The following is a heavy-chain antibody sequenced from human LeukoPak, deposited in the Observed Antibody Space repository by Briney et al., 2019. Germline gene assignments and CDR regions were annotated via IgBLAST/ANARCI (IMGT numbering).Heavy chain of an antibody. D-gene: IGHD2-2*01. V-gene: IGHV4-39*01. CDR2: IYYTGPT. CDR3: ARLLGYCSSTSCAGGY. CDR1: GVSISTSRYY. Sequence: SETLSLTCTVSGVSISTSRYYWGWIRQPPGKGLEWIGNIYYTGPTYYNASLESRVTISLDTSKNQFSLKLSSVTAADTAVYYCARLLGYCSSTSCAGGYWGQGTLVTVSS. J-gene: IGHJ4*02.